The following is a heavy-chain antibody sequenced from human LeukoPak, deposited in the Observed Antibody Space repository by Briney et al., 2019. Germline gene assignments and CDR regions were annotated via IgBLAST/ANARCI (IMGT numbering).Heavy chain of an antibody. V-gene: IGHV3-23*01. CDR1: GFTFSSYA. J-gene: IGHJ4*02. D-gene: IGHD3-22*01. CDR2: ISGSGGST. Sequence: GGSLRLSCAASGFTFSSYAKSWVRQAPGKGLEWVSAISGSGGSTYYADSVKGRFTISRDNSKNTLYLQMNSLRAEDTAVYYCAREYYYDSSGYCFDYWGQGTLVTVSS. CDR3: AREYYYDSSGYCFDY.